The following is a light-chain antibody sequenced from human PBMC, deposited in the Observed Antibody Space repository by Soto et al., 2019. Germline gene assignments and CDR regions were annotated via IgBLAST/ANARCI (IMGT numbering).Light chain of an antibody. V-gene: IGKV1-33*01. CDR3: QQYDNLPTWT. Sequence: DIQMTQSPSSLSASVGDRVTITCQASQDISNYLNWYQQKPGKAHKLLIYDASNLETGVPSRFSGSGSGTDFTFTISSLQPEDIATYYCQQYDNLPTWTFGQGTKVDIK. J-gene: IGKJ1*01. CDR1: QDISNY. CDR2: DAS.